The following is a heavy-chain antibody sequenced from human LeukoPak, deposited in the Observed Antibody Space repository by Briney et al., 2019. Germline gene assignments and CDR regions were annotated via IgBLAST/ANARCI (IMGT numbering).Heavy chain of an antibody. V-gene: IGHV4-39*01. CDR3: ARLSARSFSYYFDY. D-gene: IGHD2-15*01. CDR2: IYYSGNT. CDR1: GGSISSSSYF. J-gene: IGHJ4*02. Sequence: SETLSLTCTVSGGSISSSSYFWGWIRQPPGTGLDWIGSIYYSGNTYYNPSLKSRVTISVDTSKNQFSLRLNSVTAADTAVYYCARLSARSFSYYFDYWGQGTLVTVSS.